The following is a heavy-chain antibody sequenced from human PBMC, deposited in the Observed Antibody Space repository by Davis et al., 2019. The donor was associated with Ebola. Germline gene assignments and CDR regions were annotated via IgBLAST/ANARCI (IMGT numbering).Heavy chain of an antibody. Sequence: GESLKISCEGSGFTFSNYAMSWVRQAPGKGLEWVSAIYSGTTDTYYADSVKGRFTISRDNSKNALYLQMNSLRAEDTAVYYCASVAVAGNDYWGQGTLVTVSS. J-gene: IGHJ4*02. CDR3: ASVAVAGNDY. CDR1: GFTFSNYA. V-gene: IGHV3-23*05. CDR2: IYSGTTDT. D-gene: IGHD6-19*01.